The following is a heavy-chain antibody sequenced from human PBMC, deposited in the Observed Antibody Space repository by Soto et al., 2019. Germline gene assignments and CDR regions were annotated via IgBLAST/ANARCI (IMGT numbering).Heavy chain of an antibody. CDR1: GFTFSSYA. D-gene: IGHD6-6*01. V-gene: IGHV3-23*01. CDR2: ISGSGGSA. Sequence: GGSLRLSCAASGFTFSSYAMSWVRQAPGKGLEWVSAISGSGGSAYYADSVKGRFTIPRDNSKNTLYLQMNSLRAEDTAVYYCAKAKHSIAARYFDYWGQGTLVTVSS. CDR3: AKAKHSIAARYFDY. J-gene: IGHJ4*02.